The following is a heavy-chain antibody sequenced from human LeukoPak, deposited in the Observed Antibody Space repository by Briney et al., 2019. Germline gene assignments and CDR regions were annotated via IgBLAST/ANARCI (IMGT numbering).Heavy chain of an antibody. D-gene: IGHD3-22*01. CDR3: STTYYYDSSEGY. CDR2: IKSKTDGGTT. Sequence: GGSLRLSCAASGFTFSNAWMNWVSQAPGKGLEWVGRIKSKTDGGTTDYAAPVKGRFTISRDDSKNTLYLQMNSLKTEDTAVYYCSTTYYYDSSEGYWGQGTLVTVSS. V-gene: IGHV3-15*07. J-gene: IGHJ4*02. CDR1: GFTFSNAW.